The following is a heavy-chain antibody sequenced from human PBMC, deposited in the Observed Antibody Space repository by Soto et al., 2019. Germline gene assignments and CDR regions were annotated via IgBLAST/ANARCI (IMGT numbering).Heavy chain of an antibody. CDR2: ISYDGSNK. CDR1: GFTFSSYA. CDR3: ARGSVVVVAADFDY. J-gene: IGHJ4*02. D-gene: IGHD2-15*01. V-gene: IGHV3-30-3*01. Sequence: QVQLVESGGGVVQPGRSLRLSCAASGFTFSSYAMHWVRQAPGKGLEWVAVISYDGSNKYYADSVKGRFTISRDNSKNPLYLQMYSLRDEDTAVYYCARGSVVVVAADFDYWGQGTLVTVSS.